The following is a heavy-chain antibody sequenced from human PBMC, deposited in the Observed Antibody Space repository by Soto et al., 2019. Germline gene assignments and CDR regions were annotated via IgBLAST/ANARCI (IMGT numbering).Heavy chain of an antibody. J-gene: IGHJ4*02. CDR2: INAGNGNT. V-gene: IGHV1-3*05. D-gene: IGHD3-22*01. Sequence: QVQLVQSGAEEKKPGASVKVSCKASGYTFTSYAMHWVRQAPGQRLEWMGWINAGNGNTKYSQKFQGRVTITGDTSASTAYMELSSLRSEDTAVYYCARSSGYYLSDDYWGQGTLVTVSS. CDR1: GYTFTSYA. CDR3: ARSSGYYLSDDY.